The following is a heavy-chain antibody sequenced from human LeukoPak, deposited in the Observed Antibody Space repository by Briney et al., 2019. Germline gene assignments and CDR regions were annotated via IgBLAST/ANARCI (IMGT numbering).Heavy chain of an antibody. CDR3: ARVGCTGGSCLAYNYYAMDV. J-gene: IGHJ6*02. D-gene: IGHD2-15*01. Sequence: GGSLRLSCAAFGFTFNTYGMNWVRQAPGKGLEWVAIILYDGRDKYYADSVKGRFTLSRDNSKNTLYLQMNSLRAEDTAVYYCARVGCTGGSCLAYNYYAMDVWGQGTTVTVSS. V-gene: IGHV3-30*02. CDR1: GFTFNTYG. CDR2: ILYDGRDK.